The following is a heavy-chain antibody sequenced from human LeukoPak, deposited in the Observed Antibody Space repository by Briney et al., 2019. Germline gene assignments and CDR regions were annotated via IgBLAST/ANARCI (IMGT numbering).Heavy chain of an antibody. D-gene: IGHD2-21*01. CDR3: ARERWGLSSLPFEGD. CDR2: IYYSGST. CDR1: GGSISSSSYY. V-gene: IGHV4-39*07. Sequence: SETLSLTCTVSGGSISSSSYYWGWIRQPPGKGLEWIGSIYYSGSTYYNPSLKSRVTISVDTSKNQFSLKLSSVTAADTAVYYCARERWGLSSLPFEGDWGQGTLVTVSS. J-gene: IGHJ4*02.